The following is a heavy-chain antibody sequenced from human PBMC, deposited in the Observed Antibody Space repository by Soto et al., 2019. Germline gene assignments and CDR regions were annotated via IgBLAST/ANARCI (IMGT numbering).Heavy chain of an antibody. Sequence: PGESLKISCKGSGYSFTSYWISWVRQMPGKGLEWMGRIDPSDSYTNYSPSFQGHVTISADKSINTANLQWNSLKASDTDMYYCARTSMQSRGYSYGHGGMDVWGQGTTVTVSS. D-gene: IGHD5-18*01. CDR2: IDPSDSYT. J-gene: IGHJ6*02. V-gene: IGHV5-10-1*01. CDR1: GYSFTSYW. CDR3: ARTSMQSRGYSYGHGGMDV.